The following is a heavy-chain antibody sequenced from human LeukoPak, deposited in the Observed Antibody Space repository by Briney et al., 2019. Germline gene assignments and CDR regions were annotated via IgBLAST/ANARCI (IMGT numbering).Heavy chain of an antibody. CDR3: ARDSGFSGTQRGEY. CDR1: GFTFSSYG. V-gene: IGHV3-30*03. Sequence: GGSLRLSCAASGFTFSSYGMHWVRQAPGKGLEWVAVISYDGSNKYYADSVKGRFTISRDNSKNTLYLQMNSLRAEDTAVYYCARDSGFSGTQRGEYWGQGTLVTVSS. CDR2: ISYDGSNK. J-gene: IGHJ4*02. D-gene: IGHD3/OR15-3a*01.